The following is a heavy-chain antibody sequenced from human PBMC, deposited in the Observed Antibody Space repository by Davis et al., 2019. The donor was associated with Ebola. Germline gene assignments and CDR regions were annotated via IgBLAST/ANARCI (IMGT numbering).Heavy chain of an antibody. J-gene: IGHJ6*03. CDR3: VRGGLPGDYYYMDV. CDR1: GFTFSSYS. Sequence: PGGSLRLSCAASGFTFSSYSMNWVRQAPGKGLEWVSSISSSSSYIYYADSVRGRFTMSRDNAKNSLYLQMSSLTAEDTALYYCVRGGLPGDYYYMDVWGKGTTVTVSS. D-gene: IGHD4-11*01. CDR2: ISSSSSYI. V-gene: IGHV3-21*04.